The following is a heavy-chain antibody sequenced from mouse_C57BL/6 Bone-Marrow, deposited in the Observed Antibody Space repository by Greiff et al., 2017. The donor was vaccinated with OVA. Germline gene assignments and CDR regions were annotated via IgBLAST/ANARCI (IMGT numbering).Heavy chain of an antibody. V-gene: IGHV5-16*01. D-gene: IGHD3-3*01. CDR2: INYDGSST. CDR3: ARGGTPYFDD. J-gene: IGHJ2*01. CDR1: GFTFSDYY. Sequence: EVKLVEPEGGLVQPGSSMKLSCTASGFTFSDYYMAWVRQVPEKGLEWVANINYDGSSTYYLDSLKSRFIISRDNAKNILYLQMSSLKSEDTATDYCARGGTPYFDDWGKGTTLTVSS.